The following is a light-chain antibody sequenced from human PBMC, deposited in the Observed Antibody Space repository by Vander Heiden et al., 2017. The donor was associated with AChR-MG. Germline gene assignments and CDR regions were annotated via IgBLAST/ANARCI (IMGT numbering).Light chain of an antibody. Sequence: QSALTQPPSASGSPGQSVTSSCTGTSSDIGGYHYVSWYQQHPGKAPKLMIYEVSKWPSGVPDRFSGSKSGNTASLTVSGLQAEDEADYYCSSYASTNTWVFGGGTKLTVL. CDR2: EVS. CDR1: SSDIGGYHY. J-gene: IGLJ3*02. V-gene: IGLV2-8*01. CDR3: SSYASTNTWV.